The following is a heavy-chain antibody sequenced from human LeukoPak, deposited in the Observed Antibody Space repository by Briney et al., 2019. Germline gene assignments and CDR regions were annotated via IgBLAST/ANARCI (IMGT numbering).Heavy chain of an antibody. CDR3: ARQRNDVGGFYIDY. D-gene: IGHD4-23*01. J-gene: IGHJ4*02. CDR1: GGSIGSYY. CDR2: IHNRGAT. V-gene: IGHV4-59*08. Sequence: KPSETLSLTCTVSGGSIGSYYWSWIRQSPGKGLDWIGFIHNRGATSYNPSLKSRVTISVYSSKNQFSLKLGSVTASDTAVYYCARQRNDVGGFYIDYWGQGTLVTISS.